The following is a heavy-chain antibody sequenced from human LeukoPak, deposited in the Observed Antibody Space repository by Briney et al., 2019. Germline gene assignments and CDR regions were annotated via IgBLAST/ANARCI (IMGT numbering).Heavy chain of an antibody. CDR1: GFTFSSYA. CDR3: AKVGVVGATAYYFDY. J-gene: IGHJ4*02. V-gene: IGHV3-23*01. D-gene: IGHD1-26*01. Sequence: PGGSLRLSCAASGFTFSSYAMSWVRQAPGKGLEWVSAISGSGGSTYYADSVKGRFTISRDNSKNTLYLQMNSLRAEDTAVHYCAKVGVVGATAYYFDYWGQGTLVTVSS. CDR2: ISGSGGST.